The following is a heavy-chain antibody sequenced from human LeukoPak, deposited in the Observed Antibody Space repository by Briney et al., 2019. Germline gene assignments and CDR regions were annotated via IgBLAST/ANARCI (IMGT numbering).Heavy chain of an antibody. V-gene: IGHV3-74*01. CDR3: YWEGS. J-gene: IGHJ4*02. Sequence: GGSLRLSCAASGFTFSSYWMHWVRQGPGKGLVWVSRINSDGSSTNYADSVKGRFTISRDNAKNTLYLQMNSLRVEDTAVYYCYWEGSWGQGTLVTVSS. CDR1: GFTFSSYW. D-gene: IGHD1-26*01. CDR2: INSDGSST.